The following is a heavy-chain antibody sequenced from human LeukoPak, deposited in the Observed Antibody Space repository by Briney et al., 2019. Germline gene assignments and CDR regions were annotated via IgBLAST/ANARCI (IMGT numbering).Heavy chain of an antibody. J-gene: IGHJ4*02. Sequence: GGTLRLSCAASEFTLSDHYMDWVRQAPGKGLEWVGRTRNRANSYITDYAASVKDRFGISRDDSRNSVYLQMNSLRVGDTAVYYCVRAATGLDYWGQGTLVTVSS. V-gene: IGHV3-72*01. CDR3: VRAATGLDY. CDR2: TRNRANSYIT. CDR1: EFTLSDHY.